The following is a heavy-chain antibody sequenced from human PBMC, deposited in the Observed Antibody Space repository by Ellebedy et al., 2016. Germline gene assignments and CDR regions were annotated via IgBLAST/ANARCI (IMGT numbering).Heavy chain of an antibody. CDR3: ARETWFGELLSVEY. CDR1: GFTISNYA. CDR2: NSASGDRT. J-gene: IGHJ4*02. V-gene: IGHV3-23*01. Sequence: GESLKISCAASGFTISNYAMSWVRQTPGKGLEWVSANSASGDRTHYPDSVRGRLTISRDISKNTLYLQMNSLTAEDTAVYYCARETWFGELLSVEYWGQGTLVTVSS. D-gene: IGHD3-10*01.